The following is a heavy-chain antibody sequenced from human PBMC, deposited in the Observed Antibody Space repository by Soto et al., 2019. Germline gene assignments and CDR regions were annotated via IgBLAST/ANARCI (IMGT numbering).Heavy chain of an antibody. V-gene: IGHV3-74*01. D-gene: IGHD3-10*01. CDR1: GFTFSSYW. CDR2: INSDGSST. Sequence: EVQLVESGGGLVQPGGSLRLSCAASGFTFSSYWMHWVRQAPGKGLVWVSRINSDGSSTSYADSVKGRFTISRDNAKNTLSLQMNSLRAEDTAVYYCATPVLLWFGDAFDIWGQGTMVTVSS. J-gene: IGHJ3*02. CDR3: ATPVLLWFGDAFDI.